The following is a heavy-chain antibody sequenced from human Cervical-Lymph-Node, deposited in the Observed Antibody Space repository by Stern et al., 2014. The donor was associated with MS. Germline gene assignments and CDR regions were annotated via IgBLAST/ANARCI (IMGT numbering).Heavy chain of an antibody. CDR1: GYNFTDYG. D-gene: IGHD4-23*01. Sequence: QVQLMQSGAEVKKPGASVKVSCKTAGYNFTDYGIIWVRQAPGQRLEWIGWINTGNGNRRYSQKIQGRVTITRDTSASTAYMELSSLRSEDTAVYYCARTGTVVTSGYYYGMDVWGQGTTVTVSS. CDR2: INTGNGNR. V-gene: IGHV1-3*04. CDR3: ARTGTVVTSGYYYGMDV. J-gene: IGHJ6*02.